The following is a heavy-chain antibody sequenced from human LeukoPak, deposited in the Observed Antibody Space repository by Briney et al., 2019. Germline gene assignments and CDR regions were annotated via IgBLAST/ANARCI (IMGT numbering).Heavy chain of an antibody. CDR1: GFTLREYY. Sequence: PGGSLSFSCAASGFTLREYYMSWIRQAPGKGLEWVSYISSSSSYTNYADSVKGRFHISRDNAKNSLYLQMNSLRAEDTAVYYCARVSVLRFLELWARETTVTVSS. D-gene: IGHD3-3*01. J-gene: IGHJ6*02. CDR3: ARVSVLRFLEL. V-gene: IGHV3-11*06. CDR2: ISSSSSYT.